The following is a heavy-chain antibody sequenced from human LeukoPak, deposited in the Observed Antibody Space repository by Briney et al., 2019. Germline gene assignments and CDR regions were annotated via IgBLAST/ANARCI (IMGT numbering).Heavy chain of an antibody. V-gene: IGHV3-21*01. CDR2: ITSSSSYI. Sequence: GGSLRLSCAASGFTFSSYNMNWVRQAPGKGLEWVSSITSSSSYIYYADSVEGRFTISRDNAKSSLYLQMNSLRDEDTAVYYCARDPYSGSYGDYYYYMDVWGKGTTVTISS. CDR3: ARDPYSGSYGDYYYYMDV. D-gene: IGHD1-26*01. CDR1: GFTFSSYN. J-gene: IGHJ6*03.